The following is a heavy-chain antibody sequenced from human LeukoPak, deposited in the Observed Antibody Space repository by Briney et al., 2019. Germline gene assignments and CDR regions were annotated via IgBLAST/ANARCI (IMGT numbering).Heavy chain of an antibody. D-gene: IGHD4-11*01. V-gene: IGHV3-30*18. CDR1: GFSFSSYG. CDR3: AKSKSPYPMDYIFDF. J-gene: IGHJ4*02. Sequence: PGGSLRLSCAASGFSFSSYGMHWVRQAPGKGLEWVAVILNDGSITKYGDSVKGRFTISRDNSKNTLYVQMNSLRTDDAAVYYCAKSKSPYPMDYIFDFWGQGTLVTVSS. CDR2: ILNDGSIT.